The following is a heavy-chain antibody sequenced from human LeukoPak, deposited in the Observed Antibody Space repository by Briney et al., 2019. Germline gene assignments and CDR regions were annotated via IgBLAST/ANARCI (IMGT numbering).Heavy chain of an antibody. CDR1: GGSVSSGSYY. V-gene: IGHV4-61*01. Sequence: SETLSLTCTVSGGSVSSGSYYWSWIRQPPGKGLEWIGYIYYSGSTSYNPSLKSRVTISVDTSKNQFSLKLSSVTAADTAVYYCARYSNYVRYYYYYGMDVWGQGTTVTVSS. D-gene: IGHD4-11*01. J-gene: IGHJ6*02. CDR3: ARYSNYVRYYYYYGMDV. CDR2: IYYSGST.